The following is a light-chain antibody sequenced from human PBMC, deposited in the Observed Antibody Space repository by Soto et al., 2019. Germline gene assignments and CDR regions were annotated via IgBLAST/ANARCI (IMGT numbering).Light chain of an antibody. CDR2: GAS. CDR1: QSFSSSY. J-gene: IGKJ5*01. CDR3: QQRSNWPF. Sequence: EIVLTQSPGTLSLSPGERATLSCRASQSFSSSYLAWYQQKPGQAPRLLIYGASTRATGIPARFSGSGSGTDFTLTISSLEPEDFAVYYCQQRSNWPFFGQGTRLE. V-gene: IGKV3D-20*02.